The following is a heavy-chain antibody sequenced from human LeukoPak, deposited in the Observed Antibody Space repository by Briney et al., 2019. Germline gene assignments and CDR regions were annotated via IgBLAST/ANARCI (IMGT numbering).Heavy chain of an antibody. CDR1: GGSFSGYY. Sequence: SETLSLTCAVYGGSFSGYYWSWIRQPPGKGLEWIGEINHSGSTNYNPSLKSRVTISVDTSKNQFSLKLSSVTAADTAVYYCARLTYYNRRLDPWGQGTLVTVSS. CDR2: INHSGST. V-gene: IGHV4-34*01. D-gene: IGHD3-10*01. J-gene: IGHJ5*02. CDR3: ARLTYYNRRLDP.